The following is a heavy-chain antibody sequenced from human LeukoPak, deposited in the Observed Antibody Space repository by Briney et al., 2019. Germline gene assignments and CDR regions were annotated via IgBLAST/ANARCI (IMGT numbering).Heavy chain of an antibody. Sequence: ASVKVSCKASGYTFTSYAMHWVRQAPGQRLEWMGWINAGNGNTKYSQKFQGRVTITRDTSASTAYMELSSPRSEDTAVYYCARAVIELLWFGEPNNWFDPWGQGTLVAVSS. CDR3: ARAVIELLWFGEPNNWFDP. V-gene: IGHV1-3*01. D-gene: IGHD3-10*01. CDR2: INAGNGNT. CDR1: GYTFTSYA. J-gene: IGHJ5*02.